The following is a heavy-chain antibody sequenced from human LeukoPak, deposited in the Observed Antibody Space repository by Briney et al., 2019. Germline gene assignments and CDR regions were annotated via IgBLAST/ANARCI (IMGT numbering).Heavy chain of an antibody. V-gene: IGHV4-61*03. D-gene: IGHD4-23*01. CDR2: IYYIGTT. CDR3: ARAYGPNSPLY. CDR1: AGSVSSGNYY. Sequence: LETLSLTCTVSAGSVSSGNYYWHWIRQPPGEGLEWIGFIYYIGTTNYNPSLKSRVTISVDTSKNHFSLKLTSVTAADTAVYYCARAYGPNSPLYWGQGSLVTVSS. J-gene: IGHJ4*02.